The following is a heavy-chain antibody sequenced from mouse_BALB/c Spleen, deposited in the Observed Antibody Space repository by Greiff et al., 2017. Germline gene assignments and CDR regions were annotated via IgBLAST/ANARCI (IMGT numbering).Heavy chain of an antibody. J-gene: IGHJ2*01. D-gene: IGHD1-1*01. CDR3: TKITTVVARDY. CDR1: GYTFTSYW. CDR2: IYPGNSDT. V-gene: IGHV1-5*01. Sequence: EVQLQQSGTVLARPGASVKMSCKASGYTFTSYWMHWVKQRPGQGLEWIGAIYPGNSDTSYNQKFKGKAKLTAVTSTSTAYMELSSLTNEDSAVYYCTKITTVVARDYWGQGTTLTVSS.